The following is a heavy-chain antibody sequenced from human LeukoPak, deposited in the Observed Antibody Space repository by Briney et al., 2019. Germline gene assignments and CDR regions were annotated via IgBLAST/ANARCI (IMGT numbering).Heavy chain of an antibody. Sequence: ASVKVSCKASGYTFTGYYIHWVRQAPGQGLEWMGWINPNSGGTNYAQNFQGRATMTRDTSISTAYMELSRLRCDDTAVYYCARDPDYYDSSGDDYWGQGTPVTVSS. V-gene: IGHV1-2*02. J-gene: IGHJ4*02. CDR2: INPNSGGT. D-gene: IGHD3-22*01. CDR1: GYTFTGYY. CDR3: ARDPDYYDSSGDDY.